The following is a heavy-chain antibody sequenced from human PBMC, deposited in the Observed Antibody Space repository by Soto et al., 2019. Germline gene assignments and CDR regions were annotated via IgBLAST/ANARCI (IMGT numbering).Heavy chain of an antibody. J-gene: IGHJ5*02. CDR2: ISSSSSTI. CDR3: ARDIAAAGTEWFDP. D-gene: IGHD6-13*01. CDR1: GFTFSSYS. Sequence: EVQLVESGGGLVQPGGSLRLSCAASGFTFSSYSMNWVRQAPGKGREWVSYISSSSSTIYYADSVKGRFTISRDNAKNSLYLQMNSLRAEDTAVYYCARDIAAAGTEWFDPWGQGTLVTVSS. V-gene: IGHV3-48*01.